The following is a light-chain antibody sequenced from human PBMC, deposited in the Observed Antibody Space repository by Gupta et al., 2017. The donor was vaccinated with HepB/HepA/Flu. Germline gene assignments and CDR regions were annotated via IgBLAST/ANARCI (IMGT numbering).Light chain of an antibody. J-gene: IGLJ2*01. CDR3: QVWDSSTVV. Sequence: SYELTRPPSVSVSPGQTASITCSGDKLGDKYACWYQQKPGQSLVLVIYQDTKRPSGIPERFSGSNSANTATLTISGTQTTDEADYYCQVWDSSTVVFGGGTKLTVL. V-gene: IGLV3-1*01. CDR2: QDT. CDR1: KLGDKY.